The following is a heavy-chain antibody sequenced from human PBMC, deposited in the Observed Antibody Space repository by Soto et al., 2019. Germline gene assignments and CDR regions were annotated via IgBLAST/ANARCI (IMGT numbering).Heavy chain of an antibody. Sequence: GGSLRLSCAASGFTFSTYSMNWVRQAPGKGLEWVSSISSGSSYIYYTDSVKGRFTISRDNAKNSLYLQMNSLRAEDTAVYYCARDPDIVATMNFDYWGQGTLVTVSS. J-gene: IGHJ4*02. CDR3: ARDPDIVATMNFDY. CDR2: ISSGSSYI. CDR1: GFTFSTYS. V-gene: IGHV3-21*01. D-gene: IGHD5-12*01.